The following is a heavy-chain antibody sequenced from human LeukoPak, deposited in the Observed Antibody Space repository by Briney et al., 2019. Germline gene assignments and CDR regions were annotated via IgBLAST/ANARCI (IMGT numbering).Heavy chain of an antibody. CDR3: ARLTVTRYFDY. Sequence: TGGSLRLSCAASGFTFSSSEMNWVRQAPGKGLEWVSYISSGGNTIYYADSVKGRFTISRDNAKNSLYLQMNSLRAEDTAVYYCARLTVTRYFDYWGQGTLVTVSS. CDR1: GFTFSSSE. CDR2: ISSGGNTI. J-gene: IGHJ4*02. V-gene: IGHV3-48*03. D-gene: IGHD4-17*01.